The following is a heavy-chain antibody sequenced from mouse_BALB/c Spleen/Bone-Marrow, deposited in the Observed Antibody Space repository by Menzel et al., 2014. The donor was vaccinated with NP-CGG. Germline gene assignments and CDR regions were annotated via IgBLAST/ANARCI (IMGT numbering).Heavy chain of an antibody. Sequence: VQLQQSRAELVKPGASVKLSCKASGYSFTSYWMHWVKQRPGQGLEWIGEISPSNGRSNYNEKFKSKATLTVDKSSSTAYMQLSGLKSEDSAVYYCTRSELRRGGYALDYWGLGTSVTVSS. CDR1: GYSFTSYW. D-gene: IGHD2-12*01. J-gene: IGHJ4*01. V-gene: IGHV1S81*02. CDR3: TRSELRRGGYALDY. CDR2: ISPSNGRS.